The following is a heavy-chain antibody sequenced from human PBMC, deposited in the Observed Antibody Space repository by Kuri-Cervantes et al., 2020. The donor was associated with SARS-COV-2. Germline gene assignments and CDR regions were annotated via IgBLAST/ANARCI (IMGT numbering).Heavy chain of an antibody. D-gene: IGHD4-11*01. V-gene: IGHV3-21*01. CDR1: GFTFSSYS. CDR2: ISSSSSYI. Sequence: GESLKISCAASGFTFSSYSMNWVRQAPGKGLEWVSSISSSSSYIYYADSVKGRFTISRDNAKNSLYLQMNSLRAEDTAVYYCARDATVTTSYYFDYWGQGTLVTVSS. CDR3: ARDATVTTSYYFDY. J-gene: IGHJ4*02.